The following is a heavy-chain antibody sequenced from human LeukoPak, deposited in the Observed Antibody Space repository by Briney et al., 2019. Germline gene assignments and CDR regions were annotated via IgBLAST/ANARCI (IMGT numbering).Heavy chain of an antibody. CDR2: IIPIFGTA. V-gene: IGHV1-69*13. J-gene: IGHJ6*02. Sequence: PVKVSCKASGGTFSSYAISWVRQAPGQGLEWMGGIIPIFGTANYAQKFQGRITITADESTSTAYMELSSLRSEDTAVYYCAGGTGTELPYYYYYGMDVWGQGTTVTVSS. D-gene: IGHD1-1*01. CDR1: GGTFSSYA. CDR3: AGGTGTELPYYYYYGMDV.